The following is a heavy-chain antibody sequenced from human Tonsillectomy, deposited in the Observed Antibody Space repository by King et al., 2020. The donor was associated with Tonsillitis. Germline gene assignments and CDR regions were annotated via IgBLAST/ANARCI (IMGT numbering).Heavy chain of an antibody. J-gene: IGHJ6*02. CDR3: ARENSSSGFYYYGMDV. D-gene: IGHD3-22*01. V-gene: IGHV3-48*03. Sequence: DVQLVESGGGLVQPGVSLKLSCAASGFTSSSYEMNWVRQAPGKGLEWVSYITSSGSKIYYADSVKGRFTISRDNAKNTLSLQMNSLRAEDTAVYYCARENSSSGFYYYGMDVWGQGTTVTVSS. CDR1: GFTSSSYE. CDR2: ITSSGSKI.